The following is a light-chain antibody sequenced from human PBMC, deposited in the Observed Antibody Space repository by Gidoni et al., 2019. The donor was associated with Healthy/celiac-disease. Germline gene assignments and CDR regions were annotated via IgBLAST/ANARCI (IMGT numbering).Light chain of an antibody. CDR1: QSISSH. CDR2: AAS. Sequence: DIPMTPSPSSLSASVGDRVTIPCRASQSISSHLNWYQQKPGKAPKLLIYAASSLQSGVPSRFSGSGSGTDFTLTISSLQPEDCATYYCQQSYSTPTWTFGQGTKVEIK. V-gene: IGKV1-39*01. CDR3: QQSYSTPTWT. J-gene: IGKJ1*01.